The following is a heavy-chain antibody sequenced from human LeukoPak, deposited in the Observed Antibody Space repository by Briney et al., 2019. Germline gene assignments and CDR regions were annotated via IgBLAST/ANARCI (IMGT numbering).Heavy chain of an antibody. J-gene: IGHJ4*02. CDR3: ATSYGSNKNPFDY. Sequence: PGGTLRLSCAVSGFIFNSYAMHWVRQAPGKGLEYVSAISRNGDSTYYANSVRGRFTISRDNSKHTLYLQMGSLRAEDTAVYYCATSYGSNKNPFDYWGQGTLVTVSS. CDR1: GFIFNSYA. CDR2: ISRNGDST. D-gene: IGHD4-23*01. V-gene: IGHV3-64*01.